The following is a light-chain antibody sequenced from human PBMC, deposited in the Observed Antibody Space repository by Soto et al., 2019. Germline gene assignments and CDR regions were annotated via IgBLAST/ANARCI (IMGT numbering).Light chain of an antibody. CDR3: SAYTSSSSHYV. V-gene: IGLV2-14*01. CDR1: SSDVGGYNY. CDR2: EVN. J-gene: IGLJ1*01. Sequence: QSVLTQPASVSVSPGQSITISCTGTSSDVGGYNYVPWYQQHPGKAPKLMIYEVNYRPSGVSNRFSGSKSGNTASLTISGLQAEDEADYYCSAYTSSSSHYVFGTGTKVTVL.